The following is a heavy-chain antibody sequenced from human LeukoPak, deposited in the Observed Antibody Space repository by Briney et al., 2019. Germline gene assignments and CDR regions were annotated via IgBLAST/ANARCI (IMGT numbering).Heavy chain of an antibody. CDR3: ARVMARQDDYCDSSAPRGYFDY. D-gene: IGHD3-22*01. CDR1: GGSISSYY. CDR2: IYYTGGT. Sequence: SETLSLTCTVSGGSISSYYWSWIRQPPGKGLEWIGYIYYTGGTSYNPSLKSRVTISVDTSKNQFSLKLSSVTAADTAVYYCARVMARQDDYCDSSAPRGYFDYWGQGTLVTVSS. V-gene: IGHV4-59*13. J-gene: IGHJ4*02.